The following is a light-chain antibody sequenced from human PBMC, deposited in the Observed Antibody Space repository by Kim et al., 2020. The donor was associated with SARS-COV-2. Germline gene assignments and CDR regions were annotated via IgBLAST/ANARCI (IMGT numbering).Light chain of an antibody. V-gene: IGLV3-1*01. Sequence: QGQEASPPCSGEKLGDKTACWYQQTPGQSTVLVIYQDSKRHSGIPERFSGSTSGNTATLPIRGTQAMDEAVYYCPAWDSSTFHYVFGTGTKVTVL. CDR2: QDS. CDR1: KLGDKT. J-gene: IGLJ1*01. CDR3: PAWDSSTFHYV.